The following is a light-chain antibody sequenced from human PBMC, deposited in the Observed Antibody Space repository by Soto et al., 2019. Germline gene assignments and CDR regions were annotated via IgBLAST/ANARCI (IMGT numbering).Light chain of an antibody. J-gene: IGKJ4*01. CDR2: AAS. Sequence: EIVMTQSPATLSVSPGERATLSCRASQSVSSNLAWYQQKPGQAPRLLIYAASTRATDIPDRFSGSGSGTDFTLTISSLEPEDFAVYYCQQRSSWPLTFGGGTKVDIK. CDR3: QQRSSWPLT. CDR1: QSVSSN. V-gene: IGKV3-11*01.